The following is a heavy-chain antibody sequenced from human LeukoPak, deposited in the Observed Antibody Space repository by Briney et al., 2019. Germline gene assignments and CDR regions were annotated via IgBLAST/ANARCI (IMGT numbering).Heavy chain of an antibody. D-gene: IGHD3-22*01. CDR2: IYYSGST. V-gene: IGHV4-31*03. Sequence: PSQTLSLTCTVSGGSISSGGYYWSWIRQHPGKGLEWIGYIYYSGSTYYNPSLKSRVTISVDTFKNQFSLKLSSVTAADTAVYYCARGVDAYYYDSSGYYDDFDYWGREPWSPSPQ. J-gene: IGHJ4*02. CDR1: GGSISSGGYY. CDR3: ARGVDAYYYDSSGYYDDFDY.